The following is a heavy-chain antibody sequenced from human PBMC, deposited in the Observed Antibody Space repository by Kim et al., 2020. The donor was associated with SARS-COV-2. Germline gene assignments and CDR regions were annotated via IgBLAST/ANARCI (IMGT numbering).Heavy chain of an antibody. V-gene: IGHV1-18*01. D-gene: IGHD2-2*02. J-gene: IGHJ6*02. CDR2: ISAYNGNT. CDR1: GYTFTSYG. CDR3: ARSEILVVPAAIDYGMDV. Sequence: ASVKVSCKASGYTFTSYGISWVRQAPGQGLEWMGWISAYNGNTNYAQKLQGRVTMTTDTSTSTAYMELRSLRSDDTAVYYCARSEILVVPAAIDYGMDVWGQGTTVTVSS.